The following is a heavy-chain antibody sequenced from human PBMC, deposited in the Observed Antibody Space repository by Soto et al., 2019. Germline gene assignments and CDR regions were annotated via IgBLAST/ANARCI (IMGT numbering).Heavy chain of an antibody. CDR2: INDGNGNT. Sequence: QVQLVQSGAEETKPGATVKVSCKASGYTFTGYAMHWVRQAPGQRLEWMGWINDGNGNTKYSQKFQGRVTITRDTSASTAYMELRSLRSEDTAVYYCARAVAVPADFDYWGQGTLVTVSS. D-gene: IGHD6-19*01. V-gene: IGHV1-3*05. CDR3: ARAVAVPADFDY. CDR1: GYTFTGYA. J-gene: IGHJ4*02.